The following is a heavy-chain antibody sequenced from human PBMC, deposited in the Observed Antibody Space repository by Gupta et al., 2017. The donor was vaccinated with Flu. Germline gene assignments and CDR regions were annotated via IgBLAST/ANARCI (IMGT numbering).Heavy chain of an antibody. V-gene: IGHV3-53*01. CDR2: IYSGGST. CDR3: ARSPYDSSGYYNL. Sequence: EVQLVESGGGLIQPGGSLRLACAASGFTVSSNYMSWVRQAPGKGLEWVSVIYSGGSTYYADSVKGRFTISRDNSKNTLYLQMNSLRAEDTAVYYCARSPYDSSGYYNLWGQGTLVTVSS. CDR1: GFTVSSNY. J-gene: IGHJ4*02. D-gene: IGHD3-22*01.